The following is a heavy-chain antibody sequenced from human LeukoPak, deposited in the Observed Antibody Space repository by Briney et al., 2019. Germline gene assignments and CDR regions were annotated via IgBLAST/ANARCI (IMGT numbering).Heavy chain of an antibody. V-gene: IGHV3-23*01. CDR1: GFTFSNYV. D-gene: IGHD3-22*01. Sequence: GGSLRLSCVASGFTFSNYVMSWVRQAPGKGLEWVSGISRTGPDTYYADSVKGRFTISRDNSKNTLYLQMNSLRAEDTAVYYCASLTGLGSGYLRGTDYWGQGTLVTVSS. CDR3: ASLTGLGSGYLRGTDY. CDR2: ISRTGPDT. J-gene: IGHJ4*02.